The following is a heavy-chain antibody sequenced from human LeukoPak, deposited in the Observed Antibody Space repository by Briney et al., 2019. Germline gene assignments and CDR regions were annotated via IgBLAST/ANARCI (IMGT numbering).Heavy chain of an antibody. CDR1: GFTFRSFG. CDR3: ANALRHTSGWYYQH. CDR2: ITASSGTT. Sequence: PGGSLRLSCAASGFTFRSFGMTWVRQAPGKGLEWVSGITASSGTTYYADSVKGRFTISRDNSKNTLYLQMNSLRAEDTAVYYCANALRHTSGWYYQHWGQGTLVTVSS. D-gene: IGHD6-19*01. V-gene: IGHV3-23*01. J-gene: IGHJ1*01.